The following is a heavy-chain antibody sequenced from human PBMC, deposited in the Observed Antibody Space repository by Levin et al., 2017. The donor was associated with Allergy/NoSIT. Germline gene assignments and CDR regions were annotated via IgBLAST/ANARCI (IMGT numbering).Heavy chain of an antibody. V-gene: IGHV3-30*18. J-gene: IGHJ2*01. CDR1: GFTFSSYG. CDR2: ISYDGSNK. CDR3: AKSSLYCTNGVGYRYWYFDL. D-gene: IGHD2-8*01. Sequence: GGSLRLSCAASGFTFSSYGMHWVRQAPGKGLEWVAVISYDGSNKYYADSVKGRFTISRDNSKNTLYLQMNSLRAEDTAVYYCAKSSLYCTNGVGYRYWYFDLWGRGTLVTVSS.